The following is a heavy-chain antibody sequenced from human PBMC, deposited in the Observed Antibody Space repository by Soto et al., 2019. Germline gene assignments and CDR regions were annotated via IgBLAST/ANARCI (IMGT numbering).Heavy chain of an antibody. Sequence: ASVKVSCKASGGTFSSYAISWVRQAPGQGLEWMGGIIPIFGTANYAQKFQGRVTITADESTSTAYMELSSLRSEDTAVYYCAREGAAAEVGWFDPWGQGTLVTVSS. V-gene: IGHV1-69*13. CDR3: AREGAAAEVGWFDP. CDR2: IIPIFGTA. D-gene: IGHD6-13*01. J-gene: IGHJ5*02. CDR1: GGTFSSYA.